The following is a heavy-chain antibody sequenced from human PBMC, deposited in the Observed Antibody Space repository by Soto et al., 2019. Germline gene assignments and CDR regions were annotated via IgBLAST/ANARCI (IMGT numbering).Heavy chain of an antibody. J-gene: IGHJ4*02. V-gene: IGHV1-3*01. CDR1: GYTFTSYA. D-gene: IGHD3-3*01. Sequence: ASVKVSCKASGYTFTSYAMHWVRQAPGQRLEWTGWINAGNGNTKYSQKFQGRVTITRDTSASTAYMELSSLRSEDTAVYYCARDHYDFWSGYYSWGQGTLVTVSS. CDR2: INAGNGNT. CDR3: ARDHYDFWSGYYS.